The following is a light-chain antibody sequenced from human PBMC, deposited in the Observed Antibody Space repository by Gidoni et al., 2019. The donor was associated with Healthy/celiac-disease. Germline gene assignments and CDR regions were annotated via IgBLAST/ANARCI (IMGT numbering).Light chain of an antibody. V-gene: IGKV2-28*01. CDR3: MQALQTLT. Sequence: IVMTQSLLSLPVTPGEPASISCRSSQSLLHSNGYNDLGCNLQKPGQSPQLLIYLGSNRASGVPDRFSGSGSGTDFTLKSSRVEAEDVGVYYCMQALQTLTFGQGTRLEIK. J-gene: IGKJ5*01. CDR2: LGS. CDR1: QSLLHSNGYND.